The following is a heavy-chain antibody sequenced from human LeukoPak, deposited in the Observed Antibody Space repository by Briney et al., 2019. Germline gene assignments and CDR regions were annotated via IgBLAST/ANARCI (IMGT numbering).Heavy chain of an antibody. J-gene: IGHJ4*02. Sequence: GGSLRLSCGASGFTFTSHGMHWVRQAPGKGLEWVAHIRYDGSNKYYADSVKGRFTISRDDSKNTLYLQMNSLRAEDTAVYYCARVMGRYCSSTSCYVDYWGQGTLVTVSS. CDR3: ARVMGRYCSSTSCYVDY. D-gene: IGHD2-2*01. CDR2: IRYDGSNK. CDR1: GFTFTSHG. V-gene: IGHV3-30*02.